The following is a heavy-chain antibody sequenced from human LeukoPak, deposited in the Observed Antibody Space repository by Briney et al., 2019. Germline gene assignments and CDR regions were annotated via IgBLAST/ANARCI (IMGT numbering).Heavy chain of an antibody. J-gene: IGHJ6*02. CDR2: INHSGRI. CDR3: ARSRRLVRGPLNV. Sequence: PSETLSLTCAVYGGSFSDYYWTWIRQPPGKGLEWIGEINHSGRINYNPSLKSRVTISVDTSKNQFSLRLTSVTAADTAVYYCARSRRLVRGPLNVWGQGTTVTVSS. V-gene: IGHV4-34*01. CDR1: GGSFSDYY. D-gene: IGHD3-16*01.